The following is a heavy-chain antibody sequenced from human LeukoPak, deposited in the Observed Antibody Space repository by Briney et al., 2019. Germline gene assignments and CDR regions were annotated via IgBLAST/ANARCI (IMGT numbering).Heavy chain of an antibody. V-gene: IGHV4-4*07. CDR1: GGFISSYY. J-gene: IGHJ3*02. Sequence: PSETLSLTCTVSGGFISSYYWSWIRQPAGKGLEWIGRIYTSGSTNYNPSLKSRVTMSVDTSKNQFSLKLSSVTAADTAVYYCARDVGYCSGGSCYHDAFDIWGQGTMVTVSS. D-gene: IGHD2-15*01. CDR3: ARDVGYCSGGSCYHDAFDI. CDR2: IYTSGST.